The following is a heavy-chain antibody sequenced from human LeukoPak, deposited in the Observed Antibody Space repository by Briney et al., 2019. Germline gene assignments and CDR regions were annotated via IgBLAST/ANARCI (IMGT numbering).Heavy chain of an antibody. CDR3: ARNRWGGRYYYDSGGSY. D-gene: IGHD3-22*01. V-gene: IGHV1-69*01. CDR1: GGTFSSYA. CDR2: IIAIFGTA. J-gene: IGHJ4*02. Sequence: AVKVSCKASGGTFSSYAISWVRQAPGQRLEWMGGIIAIFGTANYAQKFQGRVTITADESTSTAYMELSSLRSEDTAVYYCARNRWGGRYYYDSGGSYWGQGTLVTVSS.